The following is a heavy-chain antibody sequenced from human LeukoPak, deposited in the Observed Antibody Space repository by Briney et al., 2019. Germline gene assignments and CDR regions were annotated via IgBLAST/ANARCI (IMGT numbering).Heavy chain of an antibody. CDR2: IYASGNT. J-gene: IGHJ4*01. CDR1: GGSISGYY. V-gene: IGHV4-4*07. Sequence: SETLSLTCTVSGGSISGYYWSWVRQPAGKGLEWIGRIYASGNTNYNPSLKSRVTVSVDTSKNQFSLKLSSVTAADTAVYYCARFTTVKGFDYWGHGTLVTVSS. D-gene: IGHD4-11*01. CDR3: ARFTTVKGFDY.